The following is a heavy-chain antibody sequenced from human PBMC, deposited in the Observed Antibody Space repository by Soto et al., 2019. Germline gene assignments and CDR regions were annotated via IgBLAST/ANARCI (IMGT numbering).Heavy chain of an antibody. CDR2: IVVGSGNA. CDR1: GFTFTSSA. J-gene: IGHJ6*02. V-gene: IGHV1-58*01. Sequence: SVKVSCKASGFTFTSSAVQWVRQARGQRLEWIGWIVVGSGNANYAQKFQERVTITRDMSTSTAYMELSSLRSEDTAVYYCAADSTGTTFHYYGMDVWGQGTTVTVSS. CDR3: AADSTGTTFHYYGMDV. D-gene: IGHD1-7*01.